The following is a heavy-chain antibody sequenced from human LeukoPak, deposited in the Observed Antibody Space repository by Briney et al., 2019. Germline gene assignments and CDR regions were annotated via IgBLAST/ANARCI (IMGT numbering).Heavy chain of an antibody. CDR1: GGSISSYY. V-gene: IGHV4-59*01. J-gene: IGHJ4*02. D-gene: IGHD5-24*01. CDR2: IYYSGST. Sequence: PSETLSLTCTVSGGSISSYYWSWIRQPPGKGLEWIGYIYYSGSTNYNPSLKSRVTISVDTSKNQFSLKLSSVTAADTAVYYCAQSRQEMASLWGQGTLVTVSS. CDR3: AQSRQEMASL.